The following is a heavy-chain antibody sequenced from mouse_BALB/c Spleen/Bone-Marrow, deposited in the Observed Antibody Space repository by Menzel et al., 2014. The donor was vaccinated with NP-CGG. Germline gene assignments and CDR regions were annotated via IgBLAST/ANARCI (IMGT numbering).Heavy chain of an antibody. Sequence: DLVKPGASVKLSCKASGYTFTSYWINWIKQRPGQGLEWIGRIAPGSGSTYYNEMFKGKATLTVETSSSTAYIQLSSLSSEDSAVYCCARGGFAAYYFDCWGQGTPLTSSS. V-gene: IGHV1S41*01. CDR1: GYTFTSYW. J-gene: IGHJ2*01. CDR2: IAPGSGST. CDR3: ARGGFAAYYFDC.